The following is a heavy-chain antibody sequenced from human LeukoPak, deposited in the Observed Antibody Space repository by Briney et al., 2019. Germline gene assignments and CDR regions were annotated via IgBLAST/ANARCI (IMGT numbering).Heavy chain of an antibody. V-gene: IGHV4-61*02. Sequence: SETLSLTCTVSGGSISSGSYYWSWIRQPAGKGLEWIGRIYTSGSTNYNPSLKSRVTVSVDTSKNQFSLKLSSVTAADTAVYYCAREYGSGSYYSLYFDYWGQGTLVTVSS. D-gene: IGHD3-10*01. CDR2: IYTSGST. J-gene: IGHJ4*02. CDR3: AREYGSGSYYSLYFDY. CDR1: GGSISSGSYY.